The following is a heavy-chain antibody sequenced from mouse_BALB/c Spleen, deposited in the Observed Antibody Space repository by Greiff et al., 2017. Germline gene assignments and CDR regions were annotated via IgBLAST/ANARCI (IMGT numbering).Heavy chain of an antibody. CDR3: ARSGVRYYAMDD. CDR2: INPSTGYT. CDR1: GYTFTSYW. V-gene: IGHV1-7*01. J-gene: IGHJ4*01. D-gene: IGHD2-14*01. Sequence: QVQLQQSGAELAKPGASVKMSCKASGYTFTSYWMHWVQQRPGQGLEWIGYINPSTGYTEYNQKFKDKATLTADKSSSTAYMQLSSLTSEDSAVYYCARSGVRYYAMDDWGQGTSVTVSS.